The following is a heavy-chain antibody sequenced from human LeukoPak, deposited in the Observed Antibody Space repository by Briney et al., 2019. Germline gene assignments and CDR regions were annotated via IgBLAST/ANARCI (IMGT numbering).Heavy chain of an antibody. V-gene: IGHV3-30*04. Sequence: PGRSLRLSCAASGFTFSTYAMPWVRQVPGKGLEWVAVISNDGRNKYYADSVKGRFTISRDNSKNTLHLQMNSLRAEDTAVLHCARDWVTTWHYXMDVWGQGTTVTVSS. J-gene: IGHJ6*02. D-gene: IGHD4-17*01. CDR2: ISNDGRNK. CDR3: ARDWVTTWHYXMDV. CDR1: GFTFSTYA.